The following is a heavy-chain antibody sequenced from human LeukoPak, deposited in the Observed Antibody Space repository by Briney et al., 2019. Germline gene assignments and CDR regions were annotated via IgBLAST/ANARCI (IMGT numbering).Heavy chain of an antibody. CDR3: ARKWSSRDWFDP. J-gene: IGHJ5*02. D-gene: IGHD2-8*01. CDR1: GYIFTTYS. V-gene: IGHV1-46*01. CDR2: INPRGYAT. Sequence: ASVKVSCKASGYIFTTYSIYWVRHAPGQGLEWIGMINPRGYATIYAQKFQGRVTMTSDTSTTTIYMELSSLKSEGTGLYYCARKWSSRDWFDPWGQGTLVTVSS.